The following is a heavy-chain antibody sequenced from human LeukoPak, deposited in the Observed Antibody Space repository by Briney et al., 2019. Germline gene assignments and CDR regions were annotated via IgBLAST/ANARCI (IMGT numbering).Heavy chain of an antibody. Sequence: GGSLRLSCAASGFTFSSYAMSWVRQAPGKGLEWVSAIVNSGGSTYYADSVKGRFTISRDNSKNTVYLQMNSLRAEDTAVYYCAKDIHGDYGGLDYWGQGTLVTVSS. V-gene: IGHV3-23*01. CDR2: IVNSGGST. CDR3: AKDIHGDYGGLDY. D-gene: IGHD4-17*01. J-gene: IGHJ4*02. CDR1: GFTFSSYA.